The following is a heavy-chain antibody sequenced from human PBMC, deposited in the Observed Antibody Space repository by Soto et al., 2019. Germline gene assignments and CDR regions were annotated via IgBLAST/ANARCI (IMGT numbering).Heavy chain of an antibody. V-gene: IGHV3-23*01. CDR3: AKDDCSICNGPAYNFDMDV. J-gene: IGHJ6*02. D-gene: IGHD2-15*01. CDR1: GFIFSNDA. Sequence: GGSLRLSCAASGFIFSNDAMTWVRQAPGKGLEWVSGVTRGGSAYYADSVKGRFTISRDNSKNTVFLQMNSLRAEDTAIYYCAKDDCSICNGPAYNFDMDVWGQGTTVTVSS. CDR2: VTRGGSA.